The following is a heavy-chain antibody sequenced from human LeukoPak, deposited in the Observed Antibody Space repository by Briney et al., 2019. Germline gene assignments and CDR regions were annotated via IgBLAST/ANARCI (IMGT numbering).Heavy chain of an antibody. Sequence: SVKVSCTASGGTFSSYAISWVRQAPGQGLEWMGRIIPILGIANYAQKFQGRVTITADKSTSTAYMELSSLRSEDTAVYYCARRGVPDAFDIWGQGTMVTVSS. V-gene: IGHV1-69*04. J-gene: IGHJ3*02. CDR2: IIPILGIA. CDR3: ARRGVPDAFDI. CDR1: GGTFSSYA. D-gene: IGHD2-8*01.